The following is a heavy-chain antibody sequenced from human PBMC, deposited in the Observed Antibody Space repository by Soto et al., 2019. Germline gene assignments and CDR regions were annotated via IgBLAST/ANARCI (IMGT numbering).Heavy chain of an antibody. CDR3: AKGGYSSSWYAGDGNFDY. CDR1: GFIFSSYA. D-gene: IGHD6-13*01. J-gene: IGHJ4*02. Sequence: EVQLLESGGGLVQPGGSLRLSCAASGFIFSSYAMSWVRQAPGKGLEWVSAISGSGGSTYYADSVKGRFTISRDNSKNTLYLQMNSLRAEDTAVYYCAKGGYSSSWYAGDGNFDYWGQGTLVTVSS. V-gene: IGHV3-23*01. CDR2: ISGSGGST.